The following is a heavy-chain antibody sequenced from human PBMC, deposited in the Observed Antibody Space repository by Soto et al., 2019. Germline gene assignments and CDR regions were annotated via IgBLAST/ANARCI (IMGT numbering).Heavy chain of an antibody. CDR1: GFTFSSYS. CDR2: ISSSSSYI. D-gene: IGHD6-19*01. J-gene: IGHJ3*02. CDR3: ARDLWENTGYSSLGDAFDI. Sequence: EVQLVESGGGLVKPGGSLRLSCAASGFTFSSYSMNWVRQAPGKGLEWVSSISSSSSYIYYADSVKGRFTSSRDNAKNSLYLQMNSLRAEDTAVYYCARDLWENTGYSSLGDAFDIWGQGTMVTVSS. V-gene: IGHV3-21*01.